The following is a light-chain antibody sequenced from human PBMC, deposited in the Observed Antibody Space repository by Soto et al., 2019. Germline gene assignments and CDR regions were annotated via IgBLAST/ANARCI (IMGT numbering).Light chain of an antibody. Sequence: EIVMTQSPATLSVSPGKRATLSCRASQSVSSNLAWYQQKLGQDPRLLIYGASARATGIPARFSGSGSETEFTLTISSLQSEDFAVYYCQQYQSWPLTFGGGTKVEIK. CDR3: QQYQSWPLT. J-gene: IGKJ4*01. V-gene: IGKV3-15*01. CDR2: GAS. CDR1: QSVSSN.